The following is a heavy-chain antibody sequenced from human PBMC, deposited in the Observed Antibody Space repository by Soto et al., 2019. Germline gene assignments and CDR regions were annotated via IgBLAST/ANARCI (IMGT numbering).Heavy chain of an antibody. Sequence: QVQLVESGGGVVQPGRSLRLSCAASGFTFSSYAMHWVRQAPGKGLEWVAFISYDGSNKCYADSVKGRFTISRDNSKNTLYLQMSSLRAEDTAVYYCAREGGGRAAGADAFDIWGQGTMVTVSS. CDR2: ISYDGSNK. CDR1: GFTFSSYA. J-gene: IGHJ3*02. V-gene: IGHV3-30-3*01. CDR3: AREGGGRAAGADAFDI. D-gene: IGHD3-16*01.